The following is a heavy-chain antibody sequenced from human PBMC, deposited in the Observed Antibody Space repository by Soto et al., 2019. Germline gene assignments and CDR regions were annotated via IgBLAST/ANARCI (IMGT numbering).Heavy chain of an antibody. Sequence: QAQLVQSGAEVKKPGASVRVACKASGYTFTGYYMHWVRQAPGQGLEWMGWINPSSGGTNYAEKFQGSVTMSTDTSTSPAYLEERRLRSDDTDVHFCARARARGEALGAFWTQGMDLWGQGTTVIVSS. J-gene: IGHJ6*02. D-gene: IGHD3-3*01. CDR1: GYTFTGYY. CDR2: INPSSGGT. CDR3: ARARARGEALGAFWTQGMDL. V-gene: IGHV1-2*04.